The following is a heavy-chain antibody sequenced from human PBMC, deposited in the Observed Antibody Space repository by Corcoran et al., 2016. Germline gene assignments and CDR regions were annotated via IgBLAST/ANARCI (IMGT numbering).Heavy chain of an antibody. Sequence: QVQLQQSGPGLVKPSQTLSLTCAISGDSVSSNSAAWNWIRQSPSRGLEWLGRPYYRSKWYNDYAVSVKSRITINPDTSKNQFSLQLNSVTPEDTAVYYCARGGFLECSTRDAVDIWGQGTMFTVSS. D-gene: IGHD3-3*01. CDR2: PYYRSKWYN. CDR1: GDSVSSNSAA. J-gene: IGHJ3*02. V-gene: IGHV6-1*01. CDR3: ARGGFLECSTRDAVDI.